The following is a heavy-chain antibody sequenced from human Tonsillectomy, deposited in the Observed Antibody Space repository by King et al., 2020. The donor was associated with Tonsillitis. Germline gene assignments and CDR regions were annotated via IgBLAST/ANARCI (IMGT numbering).Heavy chain of an antibody. J-gene: IGHJ4*02. CDR1: GDSFSSYY. D-gene: IGHD2-21*02. CDR3: ARRRFCGGGCYSFDY. V-gene: IGHV4-59*08. CDR2: IYFSGTT. Sequence: QLQESGPGLVKPSETLSLTCTVSGDSFSSYYWSWIRQPPGKGLEWIGYIYFSGTTKYNPSLKSRVTISVDTSKNQISLRLSSVSAADTAVYYCARRRFCGGGCYSFDYWGQGTLVTVSS.